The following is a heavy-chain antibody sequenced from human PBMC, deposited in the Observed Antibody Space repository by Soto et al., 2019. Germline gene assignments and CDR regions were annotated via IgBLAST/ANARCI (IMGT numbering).Heavy chain of an antibody. D-gene: IGHD3-3*01. Sequence: PSETLSLTCTVSGGSISSSSYYWGWIRQPPGKGLEWIGSIYYSGSTYYNPSLKSRVTISVDTSKNQFSLKLSSVTAADTAVYYCARRGGLVYYYYYGMDVWGQGTTVTVSS. CDR1: GGSISSSSYY. CDR2: IYYSGST. J-gene: IGHJ6*02. V-gene: IGHV4-39*01. CDR3: ARRGGLVYYYYYGMDV.